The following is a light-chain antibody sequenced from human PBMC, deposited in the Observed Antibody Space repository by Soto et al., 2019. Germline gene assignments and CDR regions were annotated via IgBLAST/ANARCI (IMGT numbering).Light chain of an antibody. J-gene: IGKJ1*01. V-gene: IGKV1-39*01. CDR2: AAS. CDR1: QNINNF. CDR3: QQSYTTPRT. Sequence: DIQMTQSPSSLSASVGDRVTVTCRASQNINNFLSWYQQKPGKAPKLLIYAASSLESGVPSRFSGSGSGTEFTLTISSLQPEDFATYFCQQSYTTPRTFGQGTKVDIK.